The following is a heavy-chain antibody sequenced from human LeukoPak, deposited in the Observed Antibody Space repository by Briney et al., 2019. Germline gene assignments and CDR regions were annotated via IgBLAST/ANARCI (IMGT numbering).Heavy chain of an antibody. CDR3: AREAANMVRGVMGK. V-gene: IGHV1-18*01. D-gene: IGHD3-10*01. CDR2: ISAYNGNT. Sequence: ASVKVSCKASGYTFTSYGISWVRQAPGQGLEWMGWISAYNGNTNYAQKLQGRVTMTTDTSTSTAYMELRSLRSDDTAVYYCAREAANMVRGVMGKWGQGTLVTVSS. J-gene: IGHJ4*02. CDR1: GYTFTSYG.